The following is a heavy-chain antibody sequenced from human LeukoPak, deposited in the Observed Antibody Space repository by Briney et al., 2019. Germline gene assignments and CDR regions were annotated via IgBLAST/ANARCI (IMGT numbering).Heavy chain of an antibody. CDR3: ARHAAYYYGSGSYYFDY. V-gene: IGHV4-39*01. D-gene: IGHD3-10*01. J-gene: IGHJ4*02. Sequence: SSETLSLTCTVSGGSISSSSYYWGWIRQPPGKGLEWIGSVYYSGSTYYNPSLKSRVTMSVDTSKNQFSLKLSSVTAADTAVYYCARHAAYYYGSGSYYFDYWGREPWSPSPQ. CDR2: VYYSGST. CDR1: GGSISSSSYY.